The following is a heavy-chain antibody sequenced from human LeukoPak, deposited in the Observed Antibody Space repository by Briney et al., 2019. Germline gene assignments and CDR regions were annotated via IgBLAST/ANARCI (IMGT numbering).Heavy chain of an antibody. CDR1: GGTFSSYA. V-gene: IGHV1-69*13. D-gene: IGHD6-13*01. Sequence: GASVKVSCKASGGTFSSYAISWVRQAPRQGLEWMGGIIPIFGTANYARKFQGRVTITADESTSTAYMELSSLRSEDTAVYYCARDRPRQQLGDYWGQGTLVTVSS. J-gene: IGHJ4*02. CDR2: IIPIFGTA. CDR3: ARDRPRQQLGDY.